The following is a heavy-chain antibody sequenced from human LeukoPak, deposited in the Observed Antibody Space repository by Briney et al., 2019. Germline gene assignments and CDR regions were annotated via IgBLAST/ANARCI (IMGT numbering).Heavy chain of an antibody. V-gene: IGHV1-2*02. Sequence: GASVKVSCTASGYTFTDYYIHWVRQAPGQGLEWMGMINPNNGGTKYAQRFQARVPMTGDTSINTASMELPTLTSGDTAIYYCTRVSIAWSNLYFDYWGQGTLVTVSS. CDR1: GYTFTDYY. CDR3: TRVSIAWSNLYFDY. J-gene: IGHJ4*02. D-gene: IGHD2-8*02. CDR2: INPNNGGT.